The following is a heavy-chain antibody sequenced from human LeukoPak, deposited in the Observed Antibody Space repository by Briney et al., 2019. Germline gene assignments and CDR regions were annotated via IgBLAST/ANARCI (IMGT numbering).Heavy chain of an antibody. D-gene: IGHD6-6*01. V-gene: IGHV4-34*01. CDR1: GGSLSGHF. Sequence: PSETLSLTCGVYGGSLSGHFWSWVRQPLGKGLAWIGEIKHTGYTDYNPSLKSRVTISVDTSKNQFSLKLSSMTAADTAVYYCAREYTTSSTSFDCWGQGTLVTVSS. J-gene: IGHJ4*02. CDR3: AREYTTSSTSFDC. CDR2: IKHTGYT.